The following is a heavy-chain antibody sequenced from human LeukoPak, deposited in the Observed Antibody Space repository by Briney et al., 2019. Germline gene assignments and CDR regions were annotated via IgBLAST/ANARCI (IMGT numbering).Heavy chain of an antibody. Sequence: SETLSLTGTVSGGSMSSYYWSWIRQPPGEGLEWIGFIYYSGSTNYNPSLKSRVTISVDTSKNQFSLKVNSVTAADTAVYYCARHRTSGWGLDYWGQGTLVTVSS. CDR3: ARHRTSGWGLDY. J-gene: IGHJ4*02. D-gene: IGHD6-19*01. CDR1: GGSMSSYY. V-gene: IGHV4-59*08. CDR2: IYYSGST.